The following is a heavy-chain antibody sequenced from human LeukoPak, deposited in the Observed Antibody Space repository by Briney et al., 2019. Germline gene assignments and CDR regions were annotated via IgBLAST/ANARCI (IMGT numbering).Heavy chain of an antibody. CDR2: IYYSGST. V-gene: IGHV4-59*01. Sequence: SETLSLTCTVSGGSISSYYWSWIRQPPGKGLEWIGYIYYSGSTNYNSSFKSRVTISIDTSKNQFSLKLSSVTAADTAVYYCARDAAAGTGWFDPWGQGTLVTVSS. J-gene: IGHJ5*02. D-gene: IGHD6-13*01. CDR3: ARDAAAGTGWFDP. CDR1: GGSISSYY.